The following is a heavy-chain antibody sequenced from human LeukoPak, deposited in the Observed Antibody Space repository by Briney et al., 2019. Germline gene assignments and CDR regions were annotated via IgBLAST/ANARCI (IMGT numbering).Heavy chain of an antibody. V-gene: IGHV3-23*01. D-gene: IGHD3-22*01. CDR3: AKSHDSSGSDY. Sequence: GGSLRLSCAASGFTFSSYVMSWVRQAPGKGLEWVSAISGIGGSTYYADSVKGRFTISRDNSKNTLYMQMNSLRAEDTAVYYCAKSHDSSGSDYWGQGTLVTVSS. J-gene: IGHJ4*02. CDR2: ISGIGGST. CDR1: GFTFSSYV.